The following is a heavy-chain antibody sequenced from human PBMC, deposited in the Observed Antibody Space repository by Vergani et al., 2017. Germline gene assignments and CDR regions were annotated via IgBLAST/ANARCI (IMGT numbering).Heavy chain of an antibody. V-gene: IGHV4-31*03. CDR2: IYYSGST. Sequence: QVQLQESGPGLVKPSQTLSLTCTVSGGSISSGGYYWSWIRQHPGKGLEWIGYIYYSGSTYYNPSLKSRVTISVDPSKIQFSLKLSSVTAADTAVYYCARGTEAYYDFWSGRNNWFDPWGQGTLVTVSS. J-gene: IGHJ5*02. CDR1: GGSISSGGYY. D-gene: IGHD3-3*01. CDR3: ARGTEAYYDFWSGRNNWFDP.